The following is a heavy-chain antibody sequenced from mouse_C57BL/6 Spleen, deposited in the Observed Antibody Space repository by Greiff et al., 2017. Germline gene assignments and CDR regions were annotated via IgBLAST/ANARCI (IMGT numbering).Heavy chain of an antibody. V-gene: IGHV1-42*01. J-gene: IGHJ2*01. CDR1: GYSFTGYY. CDR2: INPSTGGT. D-gene: IGHD4-1*01. Sequence: VQLQQSGPELVKPGASVKISCKASGYSFTGYYMNWVKQSPEKSLEWIGEINPSTGGTTYNQKFKAKATLTVDKSSSTAYMQLKSLTSEDSAVYYCARQTVYFDYWGQGTTLTVSS. CDR3: ARQTVYFDY.